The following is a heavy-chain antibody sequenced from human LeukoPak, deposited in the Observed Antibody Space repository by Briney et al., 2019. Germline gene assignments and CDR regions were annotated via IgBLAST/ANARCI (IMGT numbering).Heavy chain of an antibody. CDR1: GYSLTSFW. J-gene: IGHJ3*02. D-gene: IGHD4-17*01. Sequence: GQSLKFSCKGSGYSLTSFWIGWIRQMPGKGLEWMGIIYPGDSDTRYIPSFQGQVTISADKSISTAYLQWSSLNASDTAMYYCARRVFSYGERGGNAFDIWGQGKMVTVSS. V-gene: IGHV5-51*01. CDR3: ARRVFSYGERGGNAFDI. CDR2: IYPGDSDT.